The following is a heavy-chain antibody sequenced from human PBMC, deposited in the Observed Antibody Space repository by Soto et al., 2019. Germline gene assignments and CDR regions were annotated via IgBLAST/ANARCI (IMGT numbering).Heavy chain of an antibody. V-gene: IGHV1-46*01. J-gene: IGHJ6*02. CDR1: GYTFTTYY. D-gene: IGHD5-18*01. CDR2: INPSGGST. Sequence: QVQLVQSGAEVKKPGASVKVSCETSGYTFTTYYMHWVRRAPGKGIEWMGMINPSGGSTSYAQKFQGRVTMTRDTSTRTIYMELSSLRRDDTAIYYCAMRAYNYANMDVWGQGTTVTVSS. CDR3: AMRAYNYANMDV.